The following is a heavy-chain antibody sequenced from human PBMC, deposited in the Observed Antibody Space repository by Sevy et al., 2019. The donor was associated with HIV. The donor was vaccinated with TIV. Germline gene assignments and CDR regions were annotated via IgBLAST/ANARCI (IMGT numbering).Heavy chain of an antibody. J-gene: IGHJ4*02. D-gene: IGHD5-12*01. V-gene: IGHV3-30-3*01. Sequence: GGSLRLSCAASGFTFSTYPMHWVRQSPGKGLEWVTVISYDGSSKYYADSVKGRFTISRDNSKNAVFLQMDSLRVDDTSVYYWARDSGYTINYSPGAIWGQGALVTVSS. CDR2: ISYDGSSK. CDR1: GFTFSTYP. CDR3: ARDSGYTINYSPGAI.